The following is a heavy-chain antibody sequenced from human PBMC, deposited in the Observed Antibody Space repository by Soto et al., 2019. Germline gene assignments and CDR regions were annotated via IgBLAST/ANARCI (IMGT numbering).Heavy chain of an antibody. V-gene: IGHV1-18*01. CDR1: GYTFTSYG. Sequence: ASVKVSCKASGYTFTSYGISWVRQAPGQGLEWMGWISAYNGNTNYAQKLQGRVTMTTDTSTSTAYMELRSLRSDDTAVYYCARAFLYCSGGSCYFDYWGQGTLVTVSS. CDR2: ISAYNGNT. D-gene: IGHD2-15*01. CDR3: ARAFLYCSGGSCYFDY. J-gene: IGHJ4*02.